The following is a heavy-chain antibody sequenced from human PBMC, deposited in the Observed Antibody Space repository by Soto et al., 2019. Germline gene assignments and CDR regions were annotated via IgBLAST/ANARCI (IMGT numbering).Heavy chain of an antibody. Sequence: PGESLKISCKVSGDSFTGFWIGWVRQMPGKGLEWLGSIYPRDSDTRYSPSFQGQVTISADKSLSTAYLQWNSLQASDTAIYYCARQHPLDSRVWHTWGQGTLVTVSS. J-gene: IGHJ4*02. V-gene: IGHV5-51*01. CDR2: IYPRDSDT. CDR3: ARQHPLDSRVWHT. CDR1: GDSFTGFW. D-gene: IGHD6-19*01.